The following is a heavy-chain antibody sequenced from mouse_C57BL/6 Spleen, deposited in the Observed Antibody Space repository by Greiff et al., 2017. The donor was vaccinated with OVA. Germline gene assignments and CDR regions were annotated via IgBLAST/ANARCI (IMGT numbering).Heavy chain of an antibody. D-gene: IGHD2-1*01. J-gene: IGHJ2*01. CDR1: GYSITSGYY. CDR2: ISYDGSN. V-gene: IGHV3-6*01. Sequence: EVKLMESGPGLVKPSQSLSLTCSVTGYSITSGYYWNWLRQFPGNKLEWMGYISYDGSNNYNPSLKNRISITRDTSKNQFFLKLNSVTTEDTATYYCAREGNGNFDYWGQGTTLTVSS. CDR3: AREGNGNFDY.